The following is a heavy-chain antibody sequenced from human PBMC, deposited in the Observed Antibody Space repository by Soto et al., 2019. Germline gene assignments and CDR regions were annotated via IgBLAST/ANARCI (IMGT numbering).Heavy chain of an antibody. CDR1: GFTFSSYS. V-gene: IGHV3-21*01. CDR2: ISSSSSYI. J-gene: IGHJ4*02. Sequence: ESGGGLVKPGGSLRLSCAASGFTFSSYSMNWVRQAPGKGLEWVSSISSSSSYIYYADSVKGRFTISRDNAKNSLYLQMNSLRAEDTAVYYCARDDIAAAGPESYYFDYWGQGTLVTVSS. CDR3: ARDDIAAAGPESYYFDY. D-gene: IGHD6-13*01.